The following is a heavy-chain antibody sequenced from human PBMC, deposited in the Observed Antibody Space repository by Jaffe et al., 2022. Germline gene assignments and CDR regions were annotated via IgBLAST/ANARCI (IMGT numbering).Heavy chain of an antibody. D-gene: IGHD5-12*01. Sequence: QVQLQESGPGLVKPSETLSLTCTVSGGSISSYYWSWIRQPPGKGLEWIGYIYYSGSTNYNPSLKSRVTISVDTSKNQFSLKLSSVTAADTAVYYCARATEEGRFDYWGQGTLVTVSS. CDR2: IYYSGST. J-gene: IGHJ4*02. V-gene: IGHV4-59*01. CDR1: GGSISSYY. CDR3: ARATEEGRFDY.